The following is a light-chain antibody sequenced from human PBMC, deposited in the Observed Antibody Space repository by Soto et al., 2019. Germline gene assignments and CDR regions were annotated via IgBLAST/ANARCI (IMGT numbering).Light chain of an antibody. CDR2: GAS. J-gene: IGKJ1*01. CDR3: QQYGSSPRT. V-gene: IGKV3-20*01. Sequence: EIVLTQSPGTLSLSPGERATLSCRASQSVSSSYLAWYQQTPGQAPMLLIYGASSTATGIPDRCSGSGSRTDFPLTISRLDPEDFAVYYCQQYGSSPRTFGQGTKVEIK. CDR1: QSVSSSY.